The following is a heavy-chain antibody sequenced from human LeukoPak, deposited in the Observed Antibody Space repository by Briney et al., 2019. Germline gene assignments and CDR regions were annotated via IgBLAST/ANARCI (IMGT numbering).Heavy chain of an antibody. D-gene: IGHD2-21*01. CDR2: IYHSGST. V-gene: IGHV4-38-2*01. J-gene: IGHJ4*02. Sequence: PSETLSLTCAVPGYSISSGYYWGWIRQPPGKGLEWIGSIYHSGSTYYNPTLKSRVTMSVDTSKNQFSLKLSSVTAADTAVYYCARHVAYGGDCRLWGQGTLVTVSS. CDR1: GYSISSGYY. CDR3: ARHVAYGGDCRL.